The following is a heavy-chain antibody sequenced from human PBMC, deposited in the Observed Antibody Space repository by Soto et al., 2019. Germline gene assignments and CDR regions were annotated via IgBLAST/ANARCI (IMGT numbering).Heavy chain of an antibody. J-gene: IGHJ4*02. V-gene: IGHV1-18*01. D-gene: IGHD2-2*01. Sequence: ASVKVSCKASGYTFTSYGISWVRQAPGQGLEWMGWISAYNGNTNYAQKLQGRVTMTTDTSTSTAYMELRSLRSDDTAVYYCAREEGEDIVVVPAAMDYWGQGTLVTVSS. CDR1: GYTFTSYG. CDR3: AREEGEDIVVVPAAMDY. CDR2: ISAYNGNT.